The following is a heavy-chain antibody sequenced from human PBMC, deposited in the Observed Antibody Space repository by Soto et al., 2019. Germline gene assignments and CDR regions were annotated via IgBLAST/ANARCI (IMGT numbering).Heavy chain of an antibody. CDR2: IYWNDDK. J-gene: IGHJ4*02. V-gene: IGHV2-5*01. CDR1: GFSLSTSGVG. D-gene: IGHD3-3*01. CDR3: AHLNYDFWSGYRHYFDY. Sequence: SGPNAGEPTQTLTLTCTFSGFSLSTSGVGVGWIRQPPGKALEWLALIYWNDDKRYSPSLKSRLTITKDTSKNQVVLTMTNMDPVDTATYYCAHLNYDFWSGYRHYFDYWGQGTLVTVSS.